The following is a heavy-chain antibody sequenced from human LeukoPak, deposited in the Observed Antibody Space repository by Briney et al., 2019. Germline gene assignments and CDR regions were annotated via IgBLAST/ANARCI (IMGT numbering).Heavy chain of an antibody. J-gene: IGHJ5*02. V-gene: IGHV3-66*01. CDR2: IYSGGST. D-gene: IGHD5-12*01. CDR1: GFTVSSNY. Sequence: GGSLRLSCAASGFTVSSNYMSWVRQAPGKGLEWVSVIYSGGSTYYADSVKGRFTISRDNAKNSLYLQMNSLRAEDTAVYYCATVGYDYSGSDHWGQGTLVTVSS. CDR3: ATVGYDYSGSDH.